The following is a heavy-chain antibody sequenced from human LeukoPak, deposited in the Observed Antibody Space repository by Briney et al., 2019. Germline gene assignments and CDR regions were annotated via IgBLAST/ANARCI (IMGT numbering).Heavy chain of an antibody. D-gene: IGHD3-3*01. CDR2: IYYSGST. CDR3: ARQDVLRFYFDY. V-gene: IGHV4-30-4*01. J-gene: IGHJ4*02. Sequence: SETLSLTCTVSGGSISSGDYYWSWIRQPPGKGLEWIGYIYYSGSTYYNPSLKSRVTISVDTSKNQFSLKLSSVTAADTAVYYCARQDVLRFYFDYWGQGTLVTVSS. CDR1: GGSISSGDYY.